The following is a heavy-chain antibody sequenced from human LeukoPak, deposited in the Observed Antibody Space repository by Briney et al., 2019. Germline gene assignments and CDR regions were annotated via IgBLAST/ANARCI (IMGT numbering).Heavy chain of an antibody. J-gene: IGHJ4*02. D-gene: IGHD4-17*01. V-gene: IGHV3-7*03. CDR2: IKQDGSEK. Sequence: PGGSLRLSCAASEFSFSSYWMSWVRQAPGKGLEWVANIKQDGSEKYYVDSVKGRFTISRDNAKNSLYLQMNSLRAEDTAVYYCARGGYGDYWYWGQGTLVTVSS. CDR1: EFSFSSYW. CDR3: ARGGYGDYWY.